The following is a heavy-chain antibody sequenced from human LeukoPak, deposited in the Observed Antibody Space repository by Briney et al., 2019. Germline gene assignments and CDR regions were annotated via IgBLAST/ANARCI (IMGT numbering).Heavy chain of an antibody. Sequence: SETLSLTCTVSGYPIGSGYYWGWIRRPPGKGLEWIGSIYHSGSTYYNPSLKSRVTISVDTSKNQFPLKLSSVTAADTAVYYCARARFGELPYNWFDPWGQGTLVTVSS. CDR3: ARARFGELPYNWFDP. V-gene: IGHV4-38-2*02. J-gene: IGHJ5*02. D-gene: IGHD3-10*01. CDR2: IYHSGST. CDR1: GYPIGSGYY.